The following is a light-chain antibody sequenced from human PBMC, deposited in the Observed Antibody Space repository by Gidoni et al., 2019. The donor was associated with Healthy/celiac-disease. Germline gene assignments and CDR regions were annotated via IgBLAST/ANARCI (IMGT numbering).Light chain of an antibody. CDR1: SLRSYY. V-gene: IGLV3-19*01. CDR2: GKN. CDR3: NSRDSSGNHDWV. J-gene: IGLJ3*02. Sequence: SSELTQDPAVSVALGQTVRITCHGDSLRSYYASWDQHEPGQDPVLVIYGKNNRPSGIPDRFSGSSSGNTASLTITGAQAEDEADYYCNSRDSSGNHDWVFGGGTKLTVL.